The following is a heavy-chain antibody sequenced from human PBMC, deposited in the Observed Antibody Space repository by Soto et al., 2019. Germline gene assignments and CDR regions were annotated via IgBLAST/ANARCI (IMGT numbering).Heavy chain of an antibody. CDR1: GGSVSSGSYY. Sequence: KASETLSLTCTVSGGSVSSGSYYWSWIRQPPGNGLEWIGYIYYSGSTNYNPSLKSRVTISVDTSKNQFSLKLSSVTAADTAVYYCARVGWRLPYFDYWGQGTLVTVSS. CDR3: ARVGWRLPYFDY. D-gene: IGHD2-15*01. V-gene: IGHV4-61*01. CDR2: IYYSGST. J-gene: IGHJ4*02.